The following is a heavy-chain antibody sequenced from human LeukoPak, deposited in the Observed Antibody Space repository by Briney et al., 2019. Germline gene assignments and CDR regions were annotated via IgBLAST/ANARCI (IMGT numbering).Heavy chain of an antibody. V-gene: IGHV1-58*02. CDR3: AADRYDSSRYYHFDY. Sequence: SVTVSCTASGFTFTISAMQWVRQARGQRLEWIGWIVFGSGNTNYAQKFQERVTITRDMSTSTAYMELSSLRSEDTAVYYCAADRYDSSRYYHFDYWGQGTLVTVSS. D-gene: IGHD3-22*01. CDR1: GFTFTISA. CDR2: IVFGSGNT. J-gene: IGHJ4*02.